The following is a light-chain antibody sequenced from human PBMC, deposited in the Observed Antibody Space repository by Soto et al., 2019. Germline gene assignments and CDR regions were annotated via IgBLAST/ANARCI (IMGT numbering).Light chain of an antibody. Sequence: EIVMTQSPATVSVSPGERATLSCRASQSVSRHLAWYQQRPGQAPRLLIYDASTRATGIPARFSGSGSGTEFTLTISSLQSEDFAVYYCQHYNDWRSLTFGGGTKVEI. V-gene: IGKV3-15*01. CDR3: QHYNDWRSLT. CDR2: DAS. J-gene: IGKJ4*01. CDR1: QSVSRH.